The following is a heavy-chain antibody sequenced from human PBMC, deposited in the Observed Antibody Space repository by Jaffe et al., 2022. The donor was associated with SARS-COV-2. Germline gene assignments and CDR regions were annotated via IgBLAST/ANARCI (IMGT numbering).Heavy chain of an antibody. CDR1: GYTFTSYA. CDR2: INAGNGNT. CDR3: ARRVLGGEYFDY. V-gene: IGHV1-3*01. Sequence: QVQLVQSGAEVKKPGASVKVSCKASGYTFTSYAMHWVRQAPGQSLEWMGWINAGNGNTKYSQKFQGRVTITRETSASTAYMELSSLRSEDTAVYYCARRVLGGEYFDYWGQGTLVAVSS. J-gene: IGHJ4*02. D-gene: IGHD3-10*01.